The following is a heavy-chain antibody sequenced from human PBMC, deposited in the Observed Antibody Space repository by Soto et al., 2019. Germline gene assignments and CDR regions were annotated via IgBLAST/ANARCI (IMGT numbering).Heavy chain of an antibody. CDR3: ARAPMDDYGNYYDVMDV. V-gene: IGHV4-34*01. CDR1: GGSFRGYS. CDR2: INYRGIT. J-gene: IGHJ6*02. Sequence: QVQLQQWGAGLLKPSETLSLTCGVSGGSFRGYSWNWIRQSPEKGLEWIGEINYRGITSYNPSLRSRVTISLDTSTNRFSLTLTSVTAADTAIYYCARAPMDDYGNYYDVMDVWGQGTTITVS. D-gene: IGHD4-17*01.